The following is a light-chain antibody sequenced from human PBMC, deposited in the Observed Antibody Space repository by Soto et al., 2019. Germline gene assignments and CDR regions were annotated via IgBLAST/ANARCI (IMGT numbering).Light chain of an antibody. CDR2: AAS. Sequence: DIQMTQSPSSLSASVGDRITITCRASQSINTYLNWYQLEPGQAPKLLIYAASSLQSGVPSRFSGSVSGTDFTLTISSLQPEDFATYYCQQSYDTPRTFGPGTKIDFK. CDR3: QQSYDTPRT. J-gene: IGKJ3*01. V-gene: IGKV1-39*01. CDR1: QSINTY.